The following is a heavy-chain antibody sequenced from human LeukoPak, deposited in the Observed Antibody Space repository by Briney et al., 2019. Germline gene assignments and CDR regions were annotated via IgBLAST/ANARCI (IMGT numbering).Heavy chain of an antibody. J-gene: IGHJ4*02. V-gene: IGHV5-51*01. CDR2: IYPGDSDT. CDR3: ARGHYFDY. Sequence: GESLKISCKGSGYNFTTYWIGWVRPMPGKGLEWMGIIYPGDSDTRYSPSFQGQITISGDRSITTAYLQWSSLKASDTAMYYCARGHYFDYWGQGTLVTVSA. CDR1: GYNFTTYW.